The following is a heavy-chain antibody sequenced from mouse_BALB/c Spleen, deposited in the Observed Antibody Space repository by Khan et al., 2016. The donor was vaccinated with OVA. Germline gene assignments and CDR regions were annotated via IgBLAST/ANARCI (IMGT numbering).Heavy chain of an antibody. V-gene: IGHV1-77*01. CDR1: GYTFTDYN. CDR3: AREWGAWFPY. Sequence: QVQLQQSGAELARPGASVKLSCKASGYTFTDYNINWVKQRTGQGLEWIGEIYPGSNNTYYNEKFKGKATLTADNSSSPAYMQLSSLTSEDSAVYCCAREWGAWFPYWGQGTLVTVAA. CDR2: IYPGSNNT. J-gene: IGHJ3*01.